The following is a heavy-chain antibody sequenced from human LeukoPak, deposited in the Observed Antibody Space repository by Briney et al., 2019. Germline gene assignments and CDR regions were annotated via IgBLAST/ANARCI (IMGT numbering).Heavy chain of an antibody. V-gene: IGHV1-69*05. D-gene: IGHD3-10*01. CDR1: GGTFSSYA. J-gene: IGHJ4*02. CDR3: ARSGGSRSYYNGEFDY. Sequence: SVKDSCKGSGGTFSSYAISWLRQAPGKGLEGMGGSIPIFGRATYAQKFQGRVMITTDETTSTAYMELSSRRSEETAVDYCARSGGSRSYYNGEFDYWGQGTLVTVSS. CDR2: SIPIFGRA.